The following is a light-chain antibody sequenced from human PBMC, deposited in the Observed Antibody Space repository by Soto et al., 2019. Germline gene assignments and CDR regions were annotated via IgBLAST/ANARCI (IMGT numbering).Light chain of an antibody. CDR2: SAS. Sequence: EIVLTQSTATLSLSPGDRATLSCRASQSVSTNLVWYQQKPGQAPRLLIYSASTRAAGIPARFSASGSGTEFTLTITSPQSEDFAVYYCQQYHHLTRTFGGGTKVDIK. CDR3: QQYHHLTRT. V-gene: IGKV3-15*01. CDR1: QSVSTN. J-gene: IGKJ4*01.